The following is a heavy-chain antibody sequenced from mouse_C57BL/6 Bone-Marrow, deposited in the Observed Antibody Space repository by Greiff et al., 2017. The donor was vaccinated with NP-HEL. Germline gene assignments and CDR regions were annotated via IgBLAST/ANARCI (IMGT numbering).Heavy chain of an antibody. CDR1: GYTFTDYY. CDR2: INPYNGGT. Sequence: EVQLQQSGPVLVKPGASVKMSCKASGYTFTDYYMNWVQQSHGKSLEWIGVINPYNGGTSYNQKFKGKATMTVDKSSSTAYMELNSLTSEDAAVYYCARRPFPFGYWGKGTLVTVAA. V-gene: IGHV1-19*01. CDR3: ARRPFPFGY. J-gene: IGHJ3*01.